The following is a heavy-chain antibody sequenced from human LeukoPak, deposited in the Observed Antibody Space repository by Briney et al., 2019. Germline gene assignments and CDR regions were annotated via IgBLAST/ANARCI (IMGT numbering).Heavy chain of an antibody. CDR3: TKEGASGSRYNFDY. V-gene: IGHV3-30*18. CDR2: VSSDGGTT. Sequence: GTSLRLSCAASGFTFSSHGIHWVRQAPGKGLQWVAVVSSDGGTTYYADSVEGRFTISRDNSKNTMYLQMNSLRAEDTAMYYCTKEGASGSRYNFDYWGQGTLVTVSS. D-gene: IGHD1-26*01. CDR1: GFTFSSHG. J-gene: IGHJ4*02.